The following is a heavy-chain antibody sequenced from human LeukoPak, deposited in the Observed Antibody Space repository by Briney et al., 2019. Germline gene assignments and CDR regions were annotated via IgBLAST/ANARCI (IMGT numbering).Heavy chain of an antibody. V-gene: IGHV3-64*01. Sequence: GGSLRLSCAASGFTFSSYAMHWVRQAPGKGLDFVSAISSNGDSTYYANSVKGRFTISRDDSKNTLYLQMGSLRAEDMAVYYCARELHYDSSGSPLGYWGQGTLVTVSS. CDR3: ARELHYDSSGSPLGY. CDR1: GFTFSSYA. CDR2: ISSNGDST. D-gene: IGHD3-22*01. J-gene: IGHJ4*02.